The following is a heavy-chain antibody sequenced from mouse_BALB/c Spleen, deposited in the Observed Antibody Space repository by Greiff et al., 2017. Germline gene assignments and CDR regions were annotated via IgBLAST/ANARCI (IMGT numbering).Heavy chain of an antibody. CDR3: ARGAYYGSSYAMDY. CDR2: IYPGGGYT. Sequence: VQLQQSGAELVRPGTSVKISCKASGYTFTNYWLGWVKQRPGHGLEWIGDIYPGGGYTNYNEKFKGKATLTADTSSSTAYMQLSSLPSEDSAVYFCARGAYYGSSYAMDYWGQGTSVTVSS. V-gene: IGHV1-63*02. CDR1: GYTFTNYW. J-gene: IGHJ4*01. D-gene: IGHD1-1*01.